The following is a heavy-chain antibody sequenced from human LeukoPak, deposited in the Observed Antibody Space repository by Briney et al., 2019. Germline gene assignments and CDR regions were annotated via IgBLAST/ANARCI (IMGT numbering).Heavy chain of an antibody. CDR3: ARIFLYYYDSSGYYYFDY. CDR2: IYTSGST. V-gene: IGHV4-4*07. CDR1: GGSISSYY. J-gene: IGHJ4*02. D-gene: IGHD3-22*01. Sequence: SETLSLTCTVSGGSISSYYWSWIRQPAGKGLEWIGRIYTSGSTNYNPSLKSRVTMSVDTSKNQFSLKLSSVTAADTAVYYCARIFLYYYDSSGYYYFDYWGQGTLVTVSS.